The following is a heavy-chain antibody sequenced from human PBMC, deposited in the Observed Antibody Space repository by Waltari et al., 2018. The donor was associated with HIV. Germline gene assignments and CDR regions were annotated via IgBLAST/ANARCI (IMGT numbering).Heavy chain of an antibody. CDR2: ISVVGGST. D-gene: IGHD5-18*01. Sequence: EVQLLESGGGLVQPGGSLRLSCAASGFTFSSYAMSWVRQAPGKGVGWVSAISVVGGSTDYADSVKGRFTISRDNSKNTLYLQMNSLRAEDTAVYYCAKEDTAMAPFDYWGQGTLVTVSS. CDR3: AKEDTAMAPFDY. J-gene: IGHJ4*02. CDR1: GFTFSSYA. V-gene: IGHV3-23*01.